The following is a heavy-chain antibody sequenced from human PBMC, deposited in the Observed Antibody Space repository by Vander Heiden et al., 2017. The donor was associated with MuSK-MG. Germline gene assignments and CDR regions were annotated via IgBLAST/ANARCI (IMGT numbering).Heavy chain of an antibody. CDR1: GLSFSDYY. V-gene: IGHV3-11*01. CDR3: ARLAHDWFDP. J-gene: IGHJ5*02. CDR2: ISMSGTTI. Sequence: QVQLVESGGGLVKPRGSLRLSCAASGLSFSDYYMSWIRQAPGKGLEWISYISMSGTTIYYADSVKGRFTISRDNAKNSLYLQMNSLRVEDTAVYYCARLAHDWFDPWGQGTLVTVSS.